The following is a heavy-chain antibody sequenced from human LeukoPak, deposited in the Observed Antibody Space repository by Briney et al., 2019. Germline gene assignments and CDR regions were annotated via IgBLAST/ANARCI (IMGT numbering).Heavy chain of an antibody. CDR2: ISGSGGST. V-gene: IGHV3-23*01. CDR1: GFTFSSYA. J-gene: IGHJ4*02. CDR3: ARGGYYDSSGYYYY. Sequence: PGGSLRLSCAASGFTFSSYAMSWVRQAPGKGLEWVSTISGSGGSTYYADSVKGRFTISRDNAKNTLYLQMNSLRAEDTAVYYCARGGYYDSSGYYYYWGQGTLVTASS. D-gene: IGHD3-22*01.